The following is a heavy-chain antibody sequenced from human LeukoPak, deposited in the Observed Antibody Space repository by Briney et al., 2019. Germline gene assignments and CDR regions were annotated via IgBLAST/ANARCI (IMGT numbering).Heavy chain of an antibody. CDR3: ARNQGYCSSTSCRTDYYYHYGMDV. D-gene: IGHD2-2*01. CDR2: IYPGDSDT. CDR1: GYSFTSYW. Sequence: GESLKISCKGSGYSFTSYWIGWVRQMPGKGLEWMGIIYPGDSDTRYSPSFQGQVTISADKSISTAYLQWSSLKASDTAMYYCARNQGYCSSTSCRTDYYYHYGMDVWGQGTTVTVSS. V-gene: IGHV5-51*01. J-gene: IGHJ6*02.